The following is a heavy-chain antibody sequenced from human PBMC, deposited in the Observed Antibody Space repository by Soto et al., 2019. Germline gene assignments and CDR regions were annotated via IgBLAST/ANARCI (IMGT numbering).Heavy chain of an antibody. V-gene: IGHV3-33*08. CDR1: GFTFSSFG. CDR2: IWYDGSNE. J-gene: IGHJ4*02. D-gene: IGHD6-25*01. CDR3: ARDYTSTGYGLVY. Sequence: GGSLRLSCAASGFTFSSFGMHWVRQAPGKGLEWEAIIWYDGSNEYYADSVRGRFTISRDNSKNTLYLQMSSLRVDDTAVYYCARDYTSTGYGLVYWGQGALVTVSS.